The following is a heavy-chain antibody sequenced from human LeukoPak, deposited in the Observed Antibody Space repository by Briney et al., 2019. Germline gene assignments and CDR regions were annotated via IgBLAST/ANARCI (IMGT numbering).Heavy chain of an antibody. V-gene: IGHV3-48*03. J-gene: IGHJ6*03. Sequence: PGGSLRLSCAASGFTFSSYEFNWVRQAPGKGLEWVSYISSSGTTIYYADSVEGRFTISRDNTKNSVYLQMNSLRAEDTAVYYCARDRGTAMAKIYYYYYYMDVWGKGTTVTISS. CDR2: ISSSGTTI. CDR1: GFTFSSYE. CDR3: ARDRGTAMAKIYYYYYYMDV. D-gene: IGHD5-18*01.